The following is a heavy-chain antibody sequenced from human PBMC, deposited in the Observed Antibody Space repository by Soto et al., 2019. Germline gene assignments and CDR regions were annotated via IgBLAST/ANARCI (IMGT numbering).Heavy chain of an antibody. CDR2: IYASGST. D-gene: IGHD6-19*01. CDR3: ASSGYSSGWYTAFDS. Sequence: SETLSLTCTVSGDSISGYYWNWIRQPAGKGLEWIGRIYASGSTISNPSLRSRVALSVDTSKNQFSLNLNSVTAADTAMYYCASSGYSSGWYTAFDSWSQGTLVTVSS. J-gene: IGHJ4*02. V-gene: IGHV4-4*07. CDR1: GDSISGYY.